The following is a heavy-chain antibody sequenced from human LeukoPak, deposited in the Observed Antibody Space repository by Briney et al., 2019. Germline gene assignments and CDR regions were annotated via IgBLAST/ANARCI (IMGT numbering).Heavy chain of an antibody. V-gene: IGHV1-69*01. CDR2: IIPIFSTA. CDR1: GGTFSSYA. J-gene: IGHJ3*02. Sequence: GSSVKVSCKASGGTFSSYAISWVRQAPGQGFEWMGGIIPIFSTANYAQKFQGRVTITADESTSTAYMELSSLRSEDTAVYYCASAVCSGGSCYSGAFDIWGQGTMVTVSS. D-gene: IGHD2-15*01. CDR3: ASAVCSGGSCYSGAFDI.